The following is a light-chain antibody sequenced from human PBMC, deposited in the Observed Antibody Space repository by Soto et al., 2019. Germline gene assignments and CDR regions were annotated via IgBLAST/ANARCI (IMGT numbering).Light chain of an antibody. Sequence: DIQMTQSPSSLYASVGDRVTITCRASQSISSYLNWYQQKPGKAPKLLIYAASSLQSGVPSRFSGSGSGTDFTLTISSLQPEDFVTYYCQQSYSTPWTFGQGTKVEIK. CDR2: AAS. V-gene: IGKV1-39*01. CDR3: QQSYSTPWT. CDR1: QSISSY. J-gene: IGKJ1*01.